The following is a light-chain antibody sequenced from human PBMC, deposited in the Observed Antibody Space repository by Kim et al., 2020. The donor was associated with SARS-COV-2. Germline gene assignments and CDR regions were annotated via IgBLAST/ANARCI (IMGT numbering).Light chain of an antibody. CDR3: AAWDDSLNGPV. CDR2: SNN. V-gene: IGLV1-44*01. J-gene: IGLJ2*01. CDR1: SSNIGSNT. Sequence: ELTQPPSASGTPGQRVTISCSGSSSNIGSNTVNWYQQLPGTAPKLLIYSNNQRPSGVPDRFSGSKSGTSASLAISGLQSEDEADYYCAAWDDSLNGPVFGGGTQRTVL.